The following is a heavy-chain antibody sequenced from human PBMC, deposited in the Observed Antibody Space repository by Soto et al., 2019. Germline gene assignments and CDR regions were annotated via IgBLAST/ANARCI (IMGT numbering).Heavy chain of an antibody. CDR2: IYSGGST. CDR3: ARGGGGGAAAASSLDY. J-gene: IGHJ4*02. Sequence: GGSLRLSCAASGFTVSRNYMSWVRQAPGKGLEWVSVIYSGGSTYYADSVKGRFTISRDNSKNTLYLQMNSLRAEDTAVFYCARGGGGGAAAASSLDYWGQGTLVTVSS. CDR1: GFTVSRNY. V-gene: IGHV3-66*01. D-gene: IGHD6-13*01.